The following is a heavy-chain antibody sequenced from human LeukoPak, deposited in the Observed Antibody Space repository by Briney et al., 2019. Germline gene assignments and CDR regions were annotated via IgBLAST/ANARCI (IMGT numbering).Heavy chain of an antibody. CDR3: ARNYYGDDGFDI. Sequence: GGSLRLSCAASGFTFSSYEMNWVRQAPGKGLEWISYISSSAGTIHYADSVKGRFTISRDNGKDSLYLQMNSLRAEDTAVYYCARNYYGDDGFDIWGQGTMVTVFS. J-gene: IGHJ3*02. D-gene: IGHD4-17*01. V-gene: IGHV3-48*03. CDR1: GFTFSSYE. CDR2: ISSSAGTI.